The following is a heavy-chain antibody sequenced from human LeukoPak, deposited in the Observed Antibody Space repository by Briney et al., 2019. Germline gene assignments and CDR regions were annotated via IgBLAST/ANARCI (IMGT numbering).Heavy chain of an antibody. J-gene: IGHJ3*02. CDR1: GGSISSSSYY. CDR2: IYYSGST. D-gene: IGHD6-19*01. Sequence: SETLSLTCTVSGGSISSSSYYWGWIRQPPGKGLEWIGSIYYSGSTYYNPSLKSRVTISVDTSKNQFSLKLSSVTAADTAVYYCARENSSAVAFDIWGQGTMVTVSS. CDR3: ARENSSAVAFDI. V-gene: IGHV4-39*07.